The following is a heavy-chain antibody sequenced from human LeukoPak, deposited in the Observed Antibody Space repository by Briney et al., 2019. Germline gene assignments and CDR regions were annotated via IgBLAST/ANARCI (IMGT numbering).Heavy chain of an antibody. D-gene: IGHD1-26*01. Sequence: GGSLRLSCAASGFTFSSYGMSWVRQAPGKGLEWVSAISGSGGSTYYADSVKGRFTISRDNSKNTLFLQMNSLRAEDTAVYYCAKGPRYSGSYYFDYWGQGTLVTVSS. CDR1: GFTFSSYG. J-gene: IGHJ4*02. CDR2: ISGSGGST. CDR3: AKGPRYSGSYYFDY. V-gene: IGHV3-23*01.